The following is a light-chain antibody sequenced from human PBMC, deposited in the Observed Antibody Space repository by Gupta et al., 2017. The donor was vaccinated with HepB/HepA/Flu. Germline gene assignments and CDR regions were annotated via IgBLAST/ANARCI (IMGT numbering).Light chain of an antibody. CDR2: TNI. CDR3: AAWYDTLKTVL. Sequence: QSVMTKQPSASGTPGKRVTISCSGGSSNIGSNSVHWYQQLPGTAPRLLIYTNIQRPSAVPDRFSGSKSGTSSSLAVSGLQSEDEADYYCAAWYDTLKTVLIGVGTKLTVL. V-gene: IGLV1-44*01. J-gene: IGLJ2*01. CDR1: SSNIGSNS.